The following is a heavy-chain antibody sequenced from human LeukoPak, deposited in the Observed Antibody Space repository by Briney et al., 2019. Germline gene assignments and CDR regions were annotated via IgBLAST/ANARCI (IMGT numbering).Heavy chain of an antibody. V-gene: IGHV5-51*01. CDR1: GYIFTNYW. D-gene: IGHD2-15*01. CDR2: IYPGDSDT. Sequence: GESLQISCKGSGYIFTNYWIAWVRQMPGKGLEWMGIIYPGDSDTRYSPSFQGQVTISADKSISTAYLQWSSLKASDTAIYFCARKLGVIAATGGMDVWGQGTTVTVSS. J-gene: IGHJ6*02. CDR3: ARKLGVIAATGGMDV.